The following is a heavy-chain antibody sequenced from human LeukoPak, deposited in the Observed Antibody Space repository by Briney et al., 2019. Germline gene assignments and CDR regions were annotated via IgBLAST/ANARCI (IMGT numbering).Heavy chain of an antibody. CDR2: ISHTGSV. CDR1: GGSINSDYW. CDR3: ARHDGFLSPYDY. D-gene: IGHD3-3*01. Sequence: PSETLSLTCAVSGGSINSDYWWTWVRPSPGKGLEWIGEISHTGSVNYNLSLESRVTISTDKSKNQFSLMLRSVAAADTAVYYCARHDGFLSPYDYWGQGVQVTVSS. V-gene: IGHV4-4*02. J-gene: IGHJ4*02.